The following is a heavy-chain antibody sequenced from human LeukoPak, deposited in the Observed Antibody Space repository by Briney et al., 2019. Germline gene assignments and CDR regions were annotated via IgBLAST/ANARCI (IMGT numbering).Heavy chain of an antibody. V-gene: IGHV1-2*06. CDR2: INPNSGGT. J-gene: IGHJ3*02. CDR3: ASVGYSYGYAFDI. Sequence: ASVKVSCKASGYTFTGYYMHWVRQAPGQGLEWMGRINPNSGGTNYAQKFQGRVTMTRDTSISTAYMELSRLRSDDTAVYYCASVGYSYGYAFDIWGQGTMVTASS. CDR1: GYTFTGYY. D-gene: IGHD5-18*01.